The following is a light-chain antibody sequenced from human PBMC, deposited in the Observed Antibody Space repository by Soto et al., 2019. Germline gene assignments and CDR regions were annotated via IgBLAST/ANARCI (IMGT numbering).Light chain of an antibody. J-gene: IGLJ1*01. CDR2: EVS. Sequence: QSALTQPASVSGFPGQSITISCTGTSSDVGGYNFVFWYQQHPGKAPKLMIYEVSTRPSGVSNRFSGSKSGNTASLTISGLQAEDEADYYCSSYTSSSTLVFGTGTKVTVL. CDR3: SSYTSSSTLV. V-gene: IGLV2-14*01. CDR1: SSDVGGYNF.